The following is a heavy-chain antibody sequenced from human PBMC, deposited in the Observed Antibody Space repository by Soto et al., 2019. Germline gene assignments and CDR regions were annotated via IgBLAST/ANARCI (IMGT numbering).Heavy chain of an antibody. CDR1: GFTFSSYA. Sequence: AGGSLRLSCAASGFTFSSYAMHWVRQVPGKGLEWVAVISYDGSNKYYADSVKGRFTISRDNSKNTLYLQMNGLRAEDTAVYYCARASFGSYGYFDYWGQGTLVTVSS. V-gene: IGHV3-30-3*01. CDR3: ARASFGSYGYFDY. J-gene: IGHJ4*02. D-gene: IGHD1-26*01. CDR2: ISYDGSNK.